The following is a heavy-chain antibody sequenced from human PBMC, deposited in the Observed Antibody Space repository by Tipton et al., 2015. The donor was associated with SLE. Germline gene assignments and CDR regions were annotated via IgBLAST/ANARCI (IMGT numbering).Heavy chain of an antibody. Sequence: LRLSCTVSGWSISSGGGFYWSWIRQPPGKGLEWIGEINHSGSTNYNPSLKSRVTISVDTPKNQFSLKLSSVTAADTAVYYCARAGLAVYMDVWGKGTTVTVSS. J-gene: IGHJ6*03. D-gene: IGHD6-19*01. CDR1: GWSISSGGGFY. CDR3: ARAGLAVYMDV. V-gene: IGHV4-34*01. CDR2: INHSGST.